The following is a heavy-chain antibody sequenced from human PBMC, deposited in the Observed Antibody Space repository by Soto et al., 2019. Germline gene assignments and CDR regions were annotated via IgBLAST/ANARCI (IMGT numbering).Heavy chain of an antibody. CDR1: GYTFTNYW. J-gene: IGHJ3*02. CDR3: ARRIDAFDI. D-gene: IGHD2-15*01. V-gene: IGHV5-51*01. Sequence: PGESLKISCQVSGYTFTNYWIGWVRQMPGKGLEWMGIIYPGDSDTRYSPSFQGQVTISADKSITTAYLQWSSLKASDTAMYFCARRIDAFDIWGQGTMVTVSS. CDR2: IYPGDSDT.